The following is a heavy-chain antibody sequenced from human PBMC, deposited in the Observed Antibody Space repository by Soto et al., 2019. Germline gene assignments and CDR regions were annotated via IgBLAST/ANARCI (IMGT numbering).Heavy chain of an antibody. Sequence: SETLSLTCTVSGGSISSSSYYWGWIRQPPGKGLEWIGSIYYSGSTYYNPSLKSRVTISVDTSKNQFPLKLSSVTAADTAVYYCARERREGSGSYYPIDYWGQGTLVTVSS. J-gene: IGHJ4*02. CDR1: GGSISSSSYY. V-gene: IGHV4-39*02. CDR3: ARERREGSGSYYPIDY. D-gene: IGHD1-26*01. CDR2: IYYSGST.